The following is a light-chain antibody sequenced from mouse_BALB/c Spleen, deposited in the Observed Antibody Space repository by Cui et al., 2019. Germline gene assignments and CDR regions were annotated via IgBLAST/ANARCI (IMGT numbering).Light chain of an antibody. CDR2: LTS. Sequence: QIVLTQSPALMSASPGEKVTMTCSASSSVSYMYWYQQKPRSSPKPWIYLTSNMASGVPARFSGSGSGTSYSLTISSMEAEDAATYYCQQWSSNPWALGGGTKLEIK. J-gene: IGKJ1*01. V-gene: IGKV4-68*01. CDR3: QQWSSNPWA. CDR1: SSVSY.